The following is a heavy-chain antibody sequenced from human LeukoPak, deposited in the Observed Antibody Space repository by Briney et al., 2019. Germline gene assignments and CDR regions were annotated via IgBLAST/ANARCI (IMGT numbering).Heavy chain of an antibody. CDR3: ARGGWSGYSYGSVPEKYFDY. D-gene: IGHD5-18*01. V-gene: IGHV1-2*02. CDR2: ISPRSGGT. Sequence: GASVKVSCKTSGYIFTGYYIHWVRQAPGKGLEWMGWISPRSGGTNYAQKFQGRVTMTSDTSISTVYMELNRLTTDDTAVYYCARGGWSGYSYGSVPEKYFDYWGQGTLVTVSS. J-gene: IGHJ4*02. CDR1: GYIFTGYY.